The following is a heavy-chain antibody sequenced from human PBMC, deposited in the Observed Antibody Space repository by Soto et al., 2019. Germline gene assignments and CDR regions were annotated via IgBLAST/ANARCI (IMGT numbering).Heavy chain of an antibody. D-gene: IGHD6-13*01. V-gene: IGHV3-73*01. CDR1: GFTFSGSS. CDR2: IRGKTDTYAT. J-gene: IGHJ6*02. Sequence: PGGSLRLSXAASGFTFSGSSMHWVRQASGKGLEWVGRIRGKTDTYATAYAAPVRGRFTISRDDSKNTAYLQMNSLKTEDTAVYFCTKRIGAYAMDVWGQGTTVTVSS. CDR3: TKRIGAYAMDV.